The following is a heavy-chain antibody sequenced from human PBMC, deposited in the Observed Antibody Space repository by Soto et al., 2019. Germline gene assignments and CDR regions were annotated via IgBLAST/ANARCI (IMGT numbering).Heavy chain of an antibody. CDR3: ARDYYDSSGYHNWFDP. Sequence: SETLSLTCAVYGGSFSGYYWSWIRQPPGKGLEWIGEINHSGSTNYNPSLKSRVTISVDTSKNQFSLKLSSVTAADTAVYYCARDYYDSSGYHNWFDPWGQGTLVTVSS. CDR2: INHSGST. D-gene: IGHD3-22*01. V-gene: IGHV4-34*01. CDR1: GGSFSGYY. J-gene: IGHJ5*02.